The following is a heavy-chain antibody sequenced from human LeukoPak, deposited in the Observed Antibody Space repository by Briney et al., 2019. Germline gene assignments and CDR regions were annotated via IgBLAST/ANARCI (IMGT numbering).Heavy chain of an antibody. CDR3: AKAASSSWPSYYYGMDV. CDR1: GFIFSSYS. V-gene: IGHV3-23*01. Sequence: GGSLRLSCAASGFIFSSYSMSWVRQAPGMGLEWVSVIAGSGGNTYYADSVKGRFTISKDNSKNTVYLQMSSLRVDDTAVYYCAKAASSSWPSYYYGMDVWGQGTTVTVSS. D-gene: IGHD6-13*01. CDR2: IAGSGGNT. J-gene: IGHJ6*02.